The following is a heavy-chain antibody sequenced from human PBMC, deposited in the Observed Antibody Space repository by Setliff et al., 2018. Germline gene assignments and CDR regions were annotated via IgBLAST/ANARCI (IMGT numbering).Heavy chain of an antibody. CDR2: INHSGST. CDR1: GGSFSGYY. V-gene: IGHV4-34*01. Sequence: SETLSLTCAVYGGSFSGYYWSWIRQPPGKGLEWLGEINHSGSTYYNPSLKSRVTISVDTSKNQFSLKLSSVTAADTAVYYCARGKGSWVLLRWFDPWGQGTLVTVSS. J-gene: IGHJ5*02. CDR3: ARGKGSWVLLRWFDP. D-gene: IGHD3-10*01.